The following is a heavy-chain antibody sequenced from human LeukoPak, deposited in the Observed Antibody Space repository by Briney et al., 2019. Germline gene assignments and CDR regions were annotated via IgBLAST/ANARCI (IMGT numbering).Heavy chain of an antibody. CDR1: GYTFTGYY. V-gene: IGHV1-46*01. J-gene: IGHJ3*02. D-gene: IGHD6-13*01. CDR2: INPSGGHT. CDR3: ARQGAGSLKIRAFDI. Sequence: ASVKVSCKASGYTFTGYYIHWVRQAPGQGLEWMEIINPSGGHTSYAQKFQGRLTMTMDMSTSTVSMELSNLRSEDTAIYYCARQGAGSLKIRAFDIWGQGTMVTVSS.